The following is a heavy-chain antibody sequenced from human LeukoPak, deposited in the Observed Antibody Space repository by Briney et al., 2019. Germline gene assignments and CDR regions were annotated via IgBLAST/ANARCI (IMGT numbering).Heavy chain of an antibody. CDR2: IYPGDSDS. CDR3: ARSVGVAQFVPFDY. J-gene: IGHJ4*02. D-gene: IGHD5-24*01. Sequence: GESLKISCKGSGYSFTNYWIGWVRQMPGKGLEWMGIIYPGDSDSRYSPSFQGQVTMSADKSIVTAYLQWSSLKASDTAMYYCARSVGVAQFVPFDYWGQGTLVTVSS. V-gene: IGHV5-51*01. CDR1: GYSFTNYW.